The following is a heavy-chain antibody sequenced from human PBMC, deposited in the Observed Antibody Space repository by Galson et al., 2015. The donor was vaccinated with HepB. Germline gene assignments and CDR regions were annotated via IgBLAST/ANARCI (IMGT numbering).Heavy chain of an antibody. V-gene: IGHV3-33*01. Sequence: LRLPCAAAGCTFSSYGMHWVRQAPGKGLVWVAVIWYDGSNKYYADSVKGRFTISRDNSKNTLYLQMNSLRAEDTAVYYCAREGGGGWFDPWGQGTLVTVSS. CDR1: GCTFSSYG. J-gene: IGHJ5*02. CDR3: AREGGGGWFDP. CDR2: IWYDGSNK. D-gene: IGHD3-16*01.